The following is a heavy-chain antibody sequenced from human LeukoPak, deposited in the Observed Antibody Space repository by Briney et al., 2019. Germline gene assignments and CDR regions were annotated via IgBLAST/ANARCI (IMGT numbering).Heavy chain of an antibody. CDR3: ARATCSGGSCYSPSRFDY. CDR1: GYSISSGYY. V-gene: IGHV4-38-2*02. Sequence: PSETLSLTCTVSGYSISSGYYWGWIRQPPGKGLEWIGSIYHSGSTYYNPSLKSRVTISVDTSKNQFSLKLSSVTAADTAVYYCARATCSGGSCYSPSRFDYWGQGTLVTVSS. J-gene: IGHJ4*02. D-gene: IGHD2-15*01. CDR2: IYHSGST.